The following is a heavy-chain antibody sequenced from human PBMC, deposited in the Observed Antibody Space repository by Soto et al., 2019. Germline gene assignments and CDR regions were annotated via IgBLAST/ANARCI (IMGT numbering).Heavy chain of an antibody. V-gene: IGHV4-34*01. CDR3: ARGPRPIVWNARALAWFDP. D-gene: IGHD1-1*01. Sequence: SETLSLTCAVYGGSFSGYYWSWIRQPPGKGLEWIGEINHSGSTNYNPSLKSRVTISVDTSKNQFSLKLSSVTAADTAVYYCARGPRPIVWNARALAWFDPWGQGTLVTVSS. CDR2: INHSGST. CDR1: GGSFSGYY. J-gene: IGHJ5*02.